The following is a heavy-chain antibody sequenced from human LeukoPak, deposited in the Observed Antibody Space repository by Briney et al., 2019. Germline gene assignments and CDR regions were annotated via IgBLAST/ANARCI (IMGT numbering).Heavy chain of an antibody. CDR2: INSDGSTT. CDR3: ARRSSGSPPYYFDY. V-gene: IGHV3-74*01. D-gene: IGHD1-26*01. CDR1: GFTFSSYW. Sequence: GGSLRLSCAASGFTFSSYWMHWVRQAPGKGLVWVSRINSDGSTTNYADYVKGRFTISRDNAKNTLYLQMNGLRAEDTAVYYCARRSSGSPPYYFDYWGQGTLVTVSS. J-gene: IGHJ4*02.